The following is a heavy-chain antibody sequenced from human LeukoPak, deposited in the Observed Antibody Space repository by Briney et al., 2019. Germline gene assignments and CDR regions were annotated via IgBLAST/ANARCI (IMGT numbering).Heavy chain of an antibody. J-gene: IGHJ4*02. CDR1: GGSFSGYY. Sequence: PSETLSLTCAVYGGSFSGYYWSWIRQPPGKGLEWIGEINHSGSTNYNPSLKSRVTISVDTSKNQFSLKLSSVTAADTAVYYCARRARYDYIWGSLLTYYFDYWGQGTLVTVSS. V-gene: IGHV4-34*01. CDR2: INHSGST. D-gene: IGHD3-16*01. CDR3: ARRARYDYIWGSLLTYYFDY.